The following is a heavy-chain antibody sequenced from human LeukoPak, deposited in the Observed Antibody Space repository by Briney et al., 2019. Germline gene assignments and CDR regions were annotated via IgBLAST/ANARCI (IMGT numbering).Heavy chain of an antibody. J-gene: IGHJ4*02. D-gene: IGHD2-15*01. V-gene: IGHV4-61*08. CDR2: IYFSGST. Sequence: SKTLSLTCTVSGGSISSFYWSWFYWSWIRQPPGKGLEWIGYIYFSGSTNYNPSLKSRVTISVDTSKNQFSLKLSSVTAADTAVYYCARGVVAAPQTFDYWGQGTLVTVSS. CDR1: GGSISS. CDR3: ARGVVAAPQTFDY.